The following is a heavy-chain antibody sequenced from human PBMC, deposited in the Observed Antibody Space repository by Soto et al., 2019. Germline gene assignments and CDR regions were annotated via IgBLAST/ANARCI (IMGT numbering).Heavy chain of an antibody. J-gene: IGHJ6*02. D-gene: IGHD5-12*01. Sequence: QVQLVQSGAEVKRPGASVKVSCKASGYTFRNYDVAWVRRAPGHGLEWMGWISISKGKTYYQESLQGRVTMTMDTGTTTVYLEVRSLRSDDTAVYYCARKGYIGNFGLDVWGQGTTVTVSS. V-gene: IGHV1-18*01. CDR3: ARKGYIGNFGLDV. CDR2: ISISKGKT. CDR1: GYTFRNYD.